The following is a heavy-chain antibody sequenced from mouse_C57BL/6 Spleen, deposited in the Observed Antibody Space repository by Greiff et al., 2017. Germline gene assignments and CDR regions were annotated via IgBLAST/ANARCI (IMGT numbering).Heavy chain of an antibody. CDR3: ARDYYGSSSDY. CDR1: GFTFSRYA. D-gene: IGHD1-1*01. Sequence: EVQLVESGGGLVKPGGSLKLSCAASGFTFSRYAMSWFRQTPEKRLEWVATISDGCSYTYYPDNVKGRFSISRENAKNNLYRQMSHLKAEDTAMYYCARDYYGSSSDYWGQGTTLTVSA. V-gene: IGHV5-4*01. CDR2: ISDGCSYT. J-gene: IGHJ2*01.